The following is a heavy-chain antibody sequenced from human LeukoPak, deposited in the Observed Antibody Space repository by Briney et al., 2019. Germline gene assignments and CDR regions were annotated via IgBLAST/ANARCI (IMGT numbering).Heavy chain of an antibody. CDR3: ARQAVAGGPFDY. Sequence: GASVKVSCKASGGTFSSYTISWVRQAPGQGLEWMGRIIPILGIANYAQKFQGRVTITADKSTSTAYMELSSLRSEDTAVYYCARQAVAGGPFDYWGQGTLVTASS. V-gene: IGHV1-69*02. CDR1: GGTFSSYT. D-gene: IGHD6-19*01. CDR2: IIPILGIA. J-gene: IGHJ4*02.